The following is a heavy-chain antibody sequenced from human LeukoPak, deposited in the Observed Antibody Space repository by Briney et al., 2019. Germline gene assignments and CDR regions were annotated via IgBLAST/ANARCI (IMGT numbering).Heavy chain of an antibody. J-gene: IGHJ4*02. CDR1: GFTFSSYE. Sequence: GGSLRLSCAASGFTFSSYEMNWVRQAPGKGLEWVSYISSSGSTIYYADSVKGRFTISRGNAKNSLYLQMNSLRAEDTAVYYCARVGCFSSTSCYRGSDDWGQGTLVTVSS. D-gene: IGHD2-2*01. CDR2: ISSSGSTI. V-gene: IGHV3-48*03. CDR3: ARVGCFSSTSCYRGSDD.